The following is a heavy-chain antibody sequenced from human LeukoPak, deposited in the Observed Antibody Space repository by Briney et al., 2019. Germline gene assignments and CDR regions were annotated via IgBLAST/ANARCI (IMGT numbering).Heavy chain of an antibody. CDR3: ARAPPRPDYYDSSGYYSPDYYFDY. CDR1: GFTFSSYS. CDR2: ISSSSSYI. J-gene: IGHJ4*02. Sequence: GGSLRLFCAASGFTFSSYSMNWVRQAPGKGLEWVSSISSSSSYIYYADSVKGRFTIPRDNAKNSLYLQMNSLRAEDTAVYYCARAPPRPDYYDSSGYYSPDYYFDYWGQGTLVTVSS. D-gene: IGHD3-22*01. V-gene: IGHV3-21*01.